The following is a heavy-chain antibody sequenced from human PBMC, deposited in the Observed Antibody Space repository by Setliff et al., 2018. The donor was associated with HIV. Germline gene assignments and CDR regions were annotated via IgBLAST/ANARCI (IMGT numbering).Heavy chain of an antibody. J-gene: IGHJ4*02. Sequence: SETLSXXXAVSGYSISSGYYWAWIRQSPGKGLDWIGSIHHSGTTYYNPSLKSRVTISVDTTKNQVSLQVNSVTAVDTAVYYCPRVPPRVVGTTTLLYXXDYWGXGTLVTVSS. CDR2: IHHSGTT. CDR3: PRVPPRVVGTTTLLYXXDY. V-gene: IGHV4-38-2*01. CDR1: GYSISSGYY. D-gene: IGHD1-26*01.